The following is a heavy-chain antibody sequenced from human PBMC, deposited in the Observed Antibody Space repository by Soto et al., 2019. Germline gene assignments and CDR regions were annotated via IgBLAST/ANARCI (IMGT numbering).Heavy chain of an antibody. Sequence: GASVKLSSKASGGTISSYTISWVRQAPTKGLEWMGRIIPILGIANYAQKFQGRVTITADKSTSTAYMELSSLRSEDTAVYYCARVAHSWYSSSWITPQEYFQHWGQGTLVTVSS. V-gene: IGHV1-69*02. D-gene: IGHD6-13*01. CDR3: ARVAHSWYSSSWITPQEYFQH. J-gene: IGHJ1*01. CDR2: IIPILGIA. CDR1: GGTISSYT.